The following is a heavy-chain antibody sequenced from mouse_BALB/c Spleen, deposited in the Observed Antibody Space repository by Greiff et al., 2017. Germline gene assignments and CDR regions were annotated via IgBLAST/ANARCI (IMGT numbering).Heavy chain of an antibody. V-gene: IGHV14-3*02. CDR1: GFNIKDTY. CDR3: ARRYYYGSSYGAMDY. J-gene: IGHJ4*01. D-gene: IGHD1-1*01. CDR2: IDPANGNT. Sequence: VQLQQSGAELVKPGASVKLSCTASGFNIKDTYMHWVKQRPEQGLEWIGRIDPANGNTKYDPKFQGKATITAYTSSNTAYLQLSSLTSEDTAGYYWARRYYYGSSYGAMDYWGQGTSVTVSS.